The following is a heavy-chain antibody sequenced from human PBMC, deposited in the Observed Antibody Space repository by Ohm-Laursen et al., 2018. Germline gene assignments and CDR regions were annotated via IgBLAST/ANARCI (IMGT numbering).Heavy chain of an antibody. CDR1: GFSFSSYA. V-gene: IGHV3-48*03. CDR3: AREHSDGFGP. J-gene: IGHJ5*02. CDR2: ISGSGDTI. Sequence: SLRLSCTASGFSFSSYAVTWVRQAPGKGLQWVSYISGSGDTIYYADSVKGRFTISRDNDKNSLYLQMNSLETDDTAVYYCAREHSDGFGPWGQGTLVTVSS.